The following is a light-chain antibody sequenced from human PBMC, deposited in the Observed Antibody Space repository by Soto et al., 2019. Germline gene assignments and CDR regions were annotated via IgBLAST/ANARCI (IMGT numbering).Light chain of an antibody. V-gene: IGLV2-14*01. CDR3: SSYTTIKTVV. J-gene: IGLJ2*01. Sequence: QSALTQPASVSGSPGQSITISCTGTSSDVGAYSHVSWYQQHPGKAPKLMIYEVSNRPSGVSIRFSGSKSGNTASLTISGLQTEDEADYHCSSYTTIKTVVFGGGTQLTVL. CDR1: SSDVGAYSH. CDR2: EVS.